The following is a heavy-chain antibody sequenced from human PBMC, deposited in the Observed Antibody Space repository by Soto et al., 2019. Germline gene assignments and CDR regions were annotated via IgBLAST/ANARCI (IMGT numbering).Heavy chain of an antibody. J-gene: IGHJ5*02. Sequence: ASVKVSCKASGYTFTNNDVSWVRQATGQGLEWMGWMNPGSGDTGYAQKFQGRVTMTRDISIATAYMELSSLRSDDTAIYYCATMATIGSLNWFDPWGQGTLVTVSS. CDR2: MNPGSGDT. V-gene: IGHV1-8*01. CDR1: GYTFTNND. CDR3: ATMATIGSLNWFDP. D-gene: IGHD3-10*01.